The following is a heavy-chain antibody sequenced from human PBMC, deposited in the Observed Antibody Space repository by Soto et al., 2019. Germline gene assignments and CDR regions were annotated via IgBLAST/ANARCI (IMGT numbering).Heavy chain of an antibody. Sequence: EVQLLESGGGLVQRGGSLRLSWAASKFTFSTYAITWVRQAPGKGVEWVSDISGSGANTYYADSVKGRFTISRDNSKSTLYLQMNSLRAEDTAVYYCAKDMVHCTGTRCARYFEKWGRGTLVTVSS. V-gene: IGHV3-23*01. CDR1: KFTFSTYA. CDR3: AKDMVHCTGTRCARYFEK. D-gene: IGHD2-8*02. J-gene: IGHJ4*02. CDR2: ISGSGANT.